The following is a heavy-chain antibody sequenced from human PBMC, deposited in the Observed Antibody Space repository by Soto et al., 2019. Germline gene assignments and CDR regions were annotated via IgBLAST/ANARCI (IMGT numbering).Heavy chain of an antibody. CDR3: ARGDSVGRWLQLNAFDI. V-gene: IGHV3-30-3*01. CDR1: GFTFSSYA. Sequence: PGGSLRLSCAASGFTFSSYAMHWVRQAPGKGLEWVAVISYDGSNKYYADSVKGRFTISRDNAKNSLYLQMNSLRAEDTAVYYCARGDSVGRWLQLNAFDIWGQGTMVTVSS. CDR2: ISYDGSNK. D-gene: IGHD5-12*01. J-gene: IGHJ3*02.